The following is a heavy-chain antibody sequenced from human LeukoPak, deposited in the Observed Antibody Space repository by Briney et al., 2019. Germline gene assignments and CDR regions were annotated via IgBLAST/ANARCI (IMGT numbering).Heavy chain of an antibody. D-gene: IGHD6-19*01. V-gene: IGHV3-23*01. J-gene: IGHJ4*02. CDR3: AKSLAVPGSPHY. CDR1: GFTFTNSA. Sequence: GGSLRLSCAASGFTFTNSAMTWVRQAPGKGLEWVSTVSGSGGNTYYADSVKGRFTISKDNSENTLYLQMNSLRAQDTAVYYCAKSLAVPGSPHYWGLGTLVTVSS. CDR2: VSGSGGNT.